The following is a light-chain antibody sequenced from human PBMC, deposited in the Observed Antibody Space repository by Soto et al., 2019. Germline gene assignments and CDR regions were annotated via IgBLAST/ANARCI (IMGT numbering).Light chain of an antibody. CDR3: TSYTSSFTRL. V-gene: IGLV2-14*01. J-gene: IGLJ1*01. CDR1: SSDVGGYNY. CDR2: EVS. Sequence: QSALTHPASLSGCPGQSMTISCTGTSSDVGGYNYVSWYQQHPGKAPKLMIFEVSNRPSGVSNRFSGSKSGNTASLTISGLQTEDEADYYCTSYTSSFTRLFGTGTKVTVL.